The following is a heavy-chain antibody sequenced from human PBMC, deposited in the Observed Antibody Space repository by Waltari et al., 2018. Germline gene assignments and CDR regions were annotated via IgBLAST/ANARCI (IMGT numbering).Heavy chain of an antibody. CDR3: ARDSGDYYGSGSRFY. V-gene: IGHV3-53*01. D-gene: IGHD3-10*01. Sequence: EVQLVESGGGLIQPGGSLRLSCAASGFTVSSNYMSWVRPAPGKGLEWVSVIYSGGSTYYADSVKGRFTISRDNSKNTLYLQMNSLRAEDTAVYYCARDSGDYYGSGSRFYWGQGTLVTVSS. J-gene: IGHJ4*02. CDR1: GFTVSSNY. CDR2: IYSGGST.